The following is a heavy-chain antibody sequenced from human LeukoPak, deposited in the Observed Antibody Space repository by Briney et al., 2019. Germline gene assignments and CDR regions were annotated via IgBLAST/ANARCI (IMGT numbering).Heavy chain of an antibody. D-gene: IGHD1-14*01. V-gene: IGHV3-9*01. CDR3: ARDRKDY. J-gene: IGHJ4*02. CDR1: GFTFDDYA. Sequence: GGSLRLSCAASGFTFDDYAMHWVRQAPGKGLEWVSGISWNSGSIGYADSVKGRFTISRDNAKNSLYLQMNSLRAEDTAVYYCARDRKDYWGQGTLVTVSS. CDR2: ISWNSGSI.